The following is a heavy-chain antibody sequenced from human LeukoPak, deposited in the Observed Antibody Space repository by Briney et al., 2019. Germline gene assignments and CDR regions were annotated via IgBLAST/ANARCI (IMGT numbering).Heavy chain of an antibody. D-gene: IGHD3-10*01. Sequence: GGSLRLSCAASGFTFSYNWMHWVRHAPGKGLVWVSRISSDGRTTHYADSVKGRFTISRDSAKNTLFLQMNDLRAEDTAVYYCLGYYSGSPNWGQGTLVTVSS. V-gene: IGHV3-74*01. J-gene: IGHJ4*02. CDR3: LGYYSGSPN. CDR1: GFTFSYNW. CDR2: ISSDGRTT.